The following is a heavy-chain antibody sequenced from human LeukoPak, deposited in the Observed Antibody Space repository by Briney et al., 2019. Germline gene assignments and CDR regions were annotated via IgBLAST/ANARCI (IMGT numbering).Heavy chain of an antibody. CDR2: ISSNSIYI. V-gene: IGHV3-21*01. CDR1: GFTFSSYP. D-gene: IGHD7-27*01. Sequence: GGSLRLSCAASGFTFSSYPMNWVRQAPGKGLEWVSSISSNSIYIKDANSAKGRFTISRDNAKNSLYLQMNRLRVEDTAVYYCARTQLGMYWYLDFWGRGTLVTVSS. J-gene: IGHJ2*01. CDR3: ARTQLGMYWYLDF.